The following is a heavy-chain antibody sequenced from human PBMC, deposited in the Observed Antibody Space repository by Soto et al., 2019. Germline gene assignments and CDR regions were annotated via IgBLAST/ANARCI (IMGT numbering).Heavy chain of an antibody. V-gene: IGHV4-39*01. D-gene: IGHD3-22*01. J-gene: IGHJ4*02. CDR1: GGSISTSSYY. CDR3: AMDYDRSGDY. Sequence: QLQLQESGPGLVKPSETLSLTCTVSGGSISTSSYYWGWIRQPPGKGLEWIGSIYYSGSTYYNPSLKSRLTLPVDTSKNQFSLTLSSVTAADTAVYYCAMDYDRSGDYWGQGTLVTVSS. CDR2: IYYSGST.